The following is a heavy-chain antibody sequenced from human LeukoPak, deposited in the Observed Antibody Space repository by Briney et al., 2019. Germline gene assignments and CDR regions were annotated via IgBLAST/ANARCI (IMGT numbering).Heavy chain of an antibody. CDR1: GGSISSSNW. CDR2: INHSGST. Sequence: SETLSLTCAVSGGSISSSNWWSWVRQPPGKGLEWIGEINHSGSTNYNPSLKSRVTISVDTSKNQFSLKLSSVTAADTAVYYCARGVRGLWFGDRRPNWFDPWGQGTLVTVSS. CDR3: ARGVRGLWFGDRRPNWFDP. J-gene: IGHJ5*02. V-gene: IGHV4-4*02. D-gene: IGHD3-10*01.